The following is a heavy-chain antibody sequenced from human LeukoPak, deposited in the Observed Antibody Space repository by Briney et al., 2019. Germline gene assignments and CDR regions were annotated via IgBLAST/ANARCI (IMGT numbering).Heavy chain of an antibody. CDR2: IYYSGST. V-gene: IGHV4-39*07. J-gene: IGHJ4*02. D-gene: IGHD2/OR15-2a*01. CDR1: GGSISSSSYY. Sequence: ETLSLTCTVSGGSISSSSYYWGWIRQPPGKGLEWIGSIYYSGSTYYNPSLKSRVTISVDTSKNQFSLKLSSVTAADTAVYYCARDRGYFYYFDYWGQGTLVTVSS. CDR3: ARDRGYFYYFDY.